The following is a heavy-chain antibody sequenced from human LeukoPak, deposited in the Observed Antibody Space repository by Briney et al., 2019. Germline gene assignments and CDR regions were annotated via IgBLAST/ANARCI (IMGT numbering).Heavy chain of an antibody. Sequence: PSETLSLTCTVSGYSISSGYYWGWIRQPPGKGLEWIGSIYHSGSTYYNPSLKSRVTISVDTSKNQFSLKLSSVTAADTAVYYCGRVYYYDSSGPFDYWGQGTLVTVSS. CDR3: GRVYYYDSSGPFDY. CDR2: IYHSGST. V-gene: IGHV4-38-2*02. D-gene: IGHD3-22*01. J-gene: IGHJ4*02. CDR1: GYSISSGYY.